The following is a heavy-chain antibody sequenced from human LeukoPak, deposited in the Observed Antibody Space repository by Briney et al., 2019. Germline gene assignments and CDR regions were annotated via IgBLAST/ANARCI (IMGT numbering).Heavy chain of an antibody. V-gene: IGHV1-46*01. D-gene: IGHD3-16*02. CDR2: INPSGGST. Sequence: ASVKVSCKASGYTFTSYYMHWVRQAPGQGLEWMGIINPSGGSTSYAQKFQGRVTMTRDTSTSTVYMELSSLRSEDTAVYYCAREPDVSRTFGGVIAPFDYWGQGTLVTVSS. J-gene: IGHJ4*02. CDR3: AREPDVSRTFGGVIAPFDY. CDR1: GYTFTSYY.